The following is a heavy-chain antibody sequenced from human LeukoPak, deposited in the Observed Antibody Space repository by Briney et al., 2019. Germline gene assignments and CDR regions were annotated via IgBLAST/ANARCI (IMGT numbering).Heavy chain of an antibody. CDR2: IRYDGSNK. Sequence: GGSLRLSCAASGFTFSSYGMHWVRQAPGKGLEWVAFIRYDGSNKYYADSVKGRFTISRDDAKNSLYLQMNSLRAEDTAVYYCAGYCSAISCYSEPYWGQGTLVTVSS. D-gene: IGHD2-15*01. J-gene: IGHJ4*02. CDR3: AGYCSAISCYSEPY. CDR1: GFTFSSYG. V-gene: IGHV3-30*02.